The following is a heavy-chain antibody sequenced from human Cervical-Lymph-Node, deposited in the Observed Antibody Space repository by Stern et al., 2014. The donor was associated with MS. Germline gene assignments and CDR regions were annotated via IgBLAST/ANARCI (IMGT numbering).Heavy chain of an antibody. V-gene: IGHV1-69*06. D-gene: IGHD2-21*01. Sequence: QVQLVQSGAEVKKPGSSVKVSCKASGGSFSTLAITWVRQAPGQGLEWMAGITPLFGTTNFAHKFQGRVTLTADTSTNTVYMELSSLRSDDTAVYYCARDPAVLIQGSYYGMDVWGQGTTVIVS. CDR3: ARDPAVLIQGSYYGMDV. CDR2: ITPLFGTT. J-gene: IGHJ6*02. CDR1: GGSFSTLA.